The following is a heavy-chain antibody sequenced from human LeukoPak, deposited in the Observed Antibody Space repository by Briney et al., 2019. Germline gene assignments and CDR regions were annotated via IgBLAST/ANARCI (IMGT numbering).Heavy chain of an antibody. CDR3: ARSSGYMSY. CDR1: HYSISSNYY. CDR2: IYHSGST. Sequence: SETLSLTCTVSHYSISSNYYWGWIRQPPEKGLGWIGSIYHSGSTYYNPSLKSRVTISVDTSKNQFSLKLTSVTAADTAVYYCARSSGYMSYWGQGTLVTVSS. J-gene: IGHJ4*02. D-gene: IGHD3-22*01. V-gene: IGHV4-38-2*02.